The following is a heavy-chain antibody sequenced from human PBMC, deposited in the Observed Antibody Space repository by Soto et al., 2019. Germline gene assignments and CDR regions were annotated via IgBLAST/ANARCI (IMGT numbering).Heavy chain of an antibody. V-gene: IGHV3-74*01. D-gene: IGHD6-13*01. CDR1: GFTFSSYW. J-gene: IGHJ4*02. CDR3: ARARYSSSWHDY. Sequence: PGGSLRLSCAASGFTFSSYWMHWVRQAPGKGLVWFSRINSDGSSTSYADSVKGRFTTSRDNAKNTLYLQMNSLRAEDTAVYYCARARYSSSWHDYWGQGTLVTVSS. CDR2: INSDGSST.